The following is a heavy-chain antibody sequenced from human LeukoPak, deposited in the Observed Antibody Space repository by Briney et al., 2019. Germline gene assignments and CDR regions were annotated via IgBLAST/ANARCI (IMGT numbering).Heavy chain of an antibody. CDR1: GGSISSYY. V-gene: IGHV4-59*01. CDR3: ARGSSYYDFWSGYCDY. J-gene: IGHJ4*02. D-gene: IGHD3-3*01. Sequence: SETLSLTCTVSGGSISSYYWSWIRQPPGKRLEWIGYIYYSGSTNYNPSLKSRVTISVDTSKNQFSLKLSSVTAADTAVYYCARGSSYYDFWSGYCDYWGQGTLVTVSS. CDR2: IYYSGST.